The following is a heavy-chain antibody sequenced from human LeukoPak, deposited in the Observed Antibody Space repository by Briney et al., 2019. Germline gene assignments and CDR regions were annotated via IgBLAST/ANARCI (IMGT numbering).Heavy chain of an antibody. V-gene: IGHV4-59*01. CDR1: GGSISDYY. J-gene: IGHJ3*02. Sequence: SETLSLTCTDSGGSISDYYWNWIRQSPGKALEWIGYMYSSGSTNWRTDYRPSLKSRLTLSVDTSKHQFSLMLSSVTAADTAVYYCAKFSGTYGRAFDIWGQGTMVSVSS. D-gene: IGHD1-26*01. CDR3: AKFSGTYGRAFDI. CDR2: MYSSGST.